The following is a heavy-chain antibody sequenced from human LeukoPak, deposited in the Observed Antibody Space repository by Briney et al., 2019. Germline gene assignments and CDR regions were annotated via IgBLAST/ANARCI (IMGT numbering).Heavy chain of an antibody. CDR2: ISGSGGST. Sequence: PGGSLRLSCAASGFTFSSYAMSWVRQAPGKGLEWVSAISGSGGSTYYADSVKGRFTISRDNSKNTLYLQMNSLRAEDTAVYYCAKEVTHCGSAPVEYFQHWGQGTLVTVSS. D-gene: IGHD2-21*01. V-gene: IGHV3-23*01. CDR1: GFTFSSYA. J-gene: IGHJ1*01. CDR3: AKEVTHCGSAPVEYFQH.